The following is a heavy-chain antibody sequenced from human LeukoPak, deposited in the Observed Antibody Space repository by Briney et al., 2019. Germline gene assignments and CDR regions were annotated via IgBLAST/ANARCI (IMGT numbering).Heavy chain of an antibody. Sequence: PGGSLRLSCAASGFTFSGYSMNWVRQAPGKGLEWVSSISTSSSYIYYADSVKGRFTISRDNAKNSLYLQMNSLRAEDTAVYYCARGLYSSSPYYFDYWGQGTLVTVSS. CDR1: GFTFSGYS. J-gene: IGHJ4*02. V-gene: IGHV3-21*01. CDR3: ARGLYSSSPYYFDY. CDR2: ISTSSSYI. D-gene: IGHD6-6*01.